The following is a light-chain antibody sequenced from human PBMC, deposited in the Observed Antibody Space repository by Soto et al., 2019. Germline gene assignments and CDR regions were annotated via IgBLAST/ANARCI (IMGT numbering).Light chain of an antibody. CDR3: AAWDASLNGVV. Sequence: QSVLTQPPSASGTPGQRVTISCSGSSSNIGSYTVNWYQQLPGTAPKLLIYSNNQRPSGVPDRFSGSKSGTSVSLAISGLQSEEDADYYCAAWDASLNGVVFGGGTKLTVL. V-gene: IGLV1-44*01. CDR1: SSNIGSYT. CDR2: SNN. J-gene: IGLJ2*01.